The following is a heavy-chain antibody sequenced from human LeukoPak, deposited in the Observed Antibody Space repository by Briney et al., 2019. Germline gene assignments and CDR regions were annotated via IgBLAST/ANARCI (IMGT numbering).Heavy chain of an antibody. CDR2: ISSSSNYI. CDR1: GFTFNSYS. Sequence: GRSLRLSCAASGFTFNSYSMNWVRQAPGKGLEWVSSISSSSNYIYYADSLKGRFTISRDNAKNSLYLQMNSLRAEDTAVYYCARDFRHCGGDCYSERHYYFDFWGQGTLVTVSS. CDR3: ARDFRHCGGDCYSERHYYFDF. V-gene: IGHV3-21*01. J-gene: IGHJ4*02. D-gene: IGHD2-21*02.